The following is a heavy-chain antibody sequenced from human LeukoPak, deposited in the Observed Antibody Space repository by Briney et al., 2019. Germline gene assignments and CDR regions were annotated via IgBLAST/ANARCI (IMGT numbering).Heavy chain of an antibody. CDR3: ARDPTVTPGYGMDV. Sequence: PGGSLRLSCAASGFTFSSYSMNWVRQAPGKGLEWVSSISSSSGYIYYADSVKGRFTISRDNAKNSLYLQMNSLRAEDTAVYYCARDPTVTPGYGMDVWGQGTTVTVSS. V-gene: IGHV3-21*01. D-gene: IGHD4-17*01. J-gene: IGHJ6*02. CDR1: GFTFSSYS. CDR2: ISSSSGYI.